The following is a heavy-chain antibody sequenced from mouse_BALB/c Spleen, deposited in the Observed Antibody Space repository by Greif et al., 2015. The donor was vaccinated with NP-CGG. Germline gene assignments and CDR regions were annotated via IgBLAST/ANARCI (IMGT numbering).Heavy chain of an antibody. CDR2: ISSGISTI. CDR1: GFTFSSFG. Sequence: EVQGVESGGGLVQPGGSRKLSCAASGFTFSSFGMHWVRQAPEKGLEWVAYISSGISTIYYADTVKGRFTISRDNPKNTLFLQMTSLRSEDTAMYYCAREDTPYWYFDVWGAGTTVTVSS. D-gene: IGHD5-1-1*01. CDR3: AREDTPYWYFDV. V-gene: IGHV5-17*02. J-gene: IGHJ1*01.